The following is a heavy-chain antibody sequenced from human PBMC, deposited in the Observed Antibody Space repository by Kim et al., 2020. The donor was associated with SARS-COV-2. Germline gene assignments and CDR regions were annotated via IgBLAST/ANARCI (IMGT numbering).Heavy chain of an antibody. CDR3: ARDTAGSGGLPPPH. D-gene: IGHD2-15*01. CDR2: ISYDGSNK. Sequence: GGSLRLSCAASGFTFSSYAMHWVRQAPGKGLEWVAVISYDGSNKYYADSVKGRFTISRDNSKNTLYLQMNSLRAEDTAVYYCARDTAGSGGLPPPHWGQGTLVTVSS. J-gene: IGHJ4*02. CDR1: GFTFSSYA. V-gene: IGHV3-30*04.